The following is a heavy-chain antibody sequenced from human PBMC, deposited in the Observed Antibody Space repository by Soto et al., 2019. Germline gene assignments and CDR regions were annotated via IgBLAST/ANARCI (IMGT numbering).Heavy chain of an antibody. V-gene: IGHV1-18*01. CDR3: ARDSNGVGAIDY. CDR1: SYTFTSYG. D-gene: IGHD1-26*01. CDR2: IIAYNGNT. J-gene: IGHJ4*02. Sequence: ASVKVSCKASSYTFTSYGISLFRQAPGQLLEWMGWIIAYNGNTNYPQKLQRTVTMTTDTSTSTAYMELRSLRSDDTAVYYCARDSNGVGAIDYWGQGTLVTVSS.